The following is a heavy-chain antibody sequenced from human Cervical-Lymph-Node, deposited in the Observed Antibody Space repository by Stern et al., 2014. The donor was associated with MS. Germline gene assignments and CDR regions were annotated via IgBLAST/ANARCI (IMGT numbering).Heavy chain of an antibody. CDR1: GDSISSYTHY. J-gene: IGHJ4*02. CDR2: CYYSGST. CDR3: AKHACTGAACPFDL. V-gene: IGHV4-39*01. Sequence: QLQLQESGPGLVKPSETLSLTCAVSGDSISSYTHYWAWIRQPPGKGLEWIGSCYYSGSTYSTPSLKGPVTISVYTSNNHFSLCLNSVTAADTAVYYCAKHACTGAACPFDLWGQGTLVTVSS. D-gene: IGHD2-8*02.